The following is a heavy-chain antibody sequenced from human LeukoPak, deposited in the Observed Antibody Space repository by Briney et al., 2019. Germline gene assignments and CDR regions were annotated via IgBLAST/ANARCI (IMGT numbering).Heavy chain of an antibody. Sequence: GGSLRLSCAASGFTFSSYGMHWVCQAPGKGLEWVAVISYDGSNKYYADSVKGRCTISRDNSKNTLYLQMNSLRAEDTAVYYCAKDLYSSGWYRRSVAFDIWGQGTMVTVSS. CDR3: AKDLYSSGWYRRSVAFDI. D-gene: IGHD6-19*01. CDR2: ISYDGSNK. J-gene: IGHJ3*02. CDR1: GFTFSSYG. V-gene: IGHV3-30*18.